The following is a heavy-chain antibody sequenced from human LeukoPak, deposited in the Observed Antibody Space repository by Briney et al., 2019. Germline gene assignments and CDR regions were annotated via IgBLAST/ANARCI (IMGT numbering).Heavy chain of an antibody. V-gene: IGHV3-23*01. CDR1: GFTFSSYA. J-gene: IGHJ4*02. CDR3: ARDYN. Sequence: GGSLRLSCAASGFTFSSYAMSWVRQAPGKGLECISGFSGSGGSTYYADSVKGRFTISRDNAKSSLFLQMNSLRAEDTAVYYCARDYNLGQGTLVTVSS. D-gene: IGHD4-11*01. CDR2: FSGSGGST.